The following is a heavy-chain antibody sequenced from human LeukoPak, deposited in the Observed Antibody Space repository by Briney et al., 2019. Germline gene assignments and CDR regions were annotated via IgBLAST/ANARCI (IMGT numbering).Heavy chain of an antibody. D-gene: IGHD4-17*01. V-gene: IGHV4-30-4*07. CDR1: GGSFSSIAYS. J-gene: IGHJ4*02. CDR2: IYYSGGA. Sequence: PSETLSLTCAVSGGSFSSIAYSWTWIRQPPGKGLEWIGYIYYSGGAYYNPSLKSRFTISVDTSKNQFSLKLTSVTAADTAVYYCARAVVSVTTGGYFDYWGQGTLVTVSS. CDR3: ARAVVSVTTGGYFDY.